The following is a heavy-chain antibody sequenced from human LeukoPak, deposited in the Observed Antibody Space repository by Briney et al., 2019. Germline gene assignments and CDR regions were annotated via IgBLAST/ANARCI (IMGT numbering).Heavy chain of an antibody. J-gene: IGHJ4*02. CDR1: GGSISSYY. D-gene: IGHD7-27*01. CDR2: IYYSGST. Sequence: SETLSLTCTVSGGSISSYYWNWIRQPPGKGLEWIGYIYYSGSTSYNPFLKSRVTISVDTSKNQFSLKLSSVTAADTAIYFCAREGPLTGDPVSFDYWGQGALVTVSP. CDR3: AREGPLTGDPVSFDY. V-gene: IGHV4-59*01.